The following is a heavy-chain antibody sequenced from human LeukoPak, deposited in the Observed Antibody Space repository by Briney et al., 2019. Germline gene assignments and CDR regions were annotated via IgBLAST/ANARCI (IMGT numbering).Heavy chain of an antibody. D-gene: IGHD5-24*01. CDR1: GDSFSSNSAA. V-gene: IGHV6-1*01. Sequence: KTSQTLSLTCAISGDSFSSNSAAWNWIRQSLLRGLEWLGRTYYRSKWYNDYAVSVKSRRTINPDTSKNQFSLQLNSVTPEDTAVYYCTRGAPVGSSREFDYWGQGTLVTVSS. CDR2: TYYRSKWYN. CDR3: TRGAPVGSSREFDY. J-gene: IGHJ4*02.